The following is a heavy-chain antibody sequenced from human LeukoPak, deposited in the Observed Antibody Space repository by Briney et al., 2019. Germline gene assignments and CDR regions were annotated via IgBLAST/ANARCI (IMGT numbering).Heavy chain of an antibody. J-gene: IGHJ4*02. D-gene: IGHD2-21*02. CDR2: IKDGGTTT. V-gene: IGHV3-74*01. CDR3: TAIRPGY. Sequence: GGSLRLSCAPSGFTFSSYWIHWVRQVPGKGLVWVSRIKDGGTTTDYADSVKGEFTISRDDAKNTLYLQMDSLRAEDTAVYCCTAIRPGYWGQGTLVTVSP. CDR1: GFTFSSYW.